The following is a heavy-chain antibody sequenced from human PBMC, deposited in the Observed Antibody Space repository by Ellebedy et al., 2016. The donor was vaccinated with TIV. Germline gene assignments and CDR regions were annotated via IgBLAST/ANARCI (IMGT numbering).Heavy chain of an antibody. CDR1: GYNFSNYW. CDR3: ARGKVGGGYHYEF. D-gene: IGHD5-12*01. Sequence: GESLKISCRASGYNFSNYWIGWVRQMPGKGLKWMGVIYPGDADTRYGPSFQGQVTISADTSINTAYLHWSSLKASDTAMYYCARGKVGGGYHYEFWGQGTLVTVSS. CDR2: IYPGDADT. J-gene: IGHJ4*02. V-gene: IGHV5-51*01.